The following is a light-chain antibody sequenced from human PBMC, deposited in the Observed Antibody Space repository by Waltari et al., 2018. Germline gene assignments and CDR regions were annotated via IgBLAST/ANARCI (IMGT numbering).Light chain of an antibody. CDR2: GKN. CDR1: SLRSYS. J-gene: IGLJ1*01. V-gene: IGLV3-19*01. Sequence: SSELTQDPAVSVALGQTVRITCQGHSLRSYSANGSQQKPGQAPIVVIYGKNNRPSGIPARFSGSTSGDTASLTITGAQAEDEADYYCNSRDSSINHHYVFGSGTKVTVL. CDR3: NSRDSSINHHYV.